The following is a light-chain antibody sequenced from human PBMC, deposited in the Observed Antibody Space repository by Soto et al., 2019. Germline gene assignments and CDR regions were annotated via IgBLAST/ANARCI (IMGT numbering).Light chain of an antibody. V-gene: IGKV3D-20*01. CDR3: QQYNNWPLT. Sequence: LPPYPSPLSVPSGDGAALSWGTSQSVRSSYLAWYPQKAGLAPRLLIYEASSRATGMADRFSGGGSGTEFTLTISSLQSEDLAVYYCQQYNNWPLTSGQGVRLEIK. CDR1: QSVRSSY. CDR2: EAS. J-gene: IGKJ5*01.